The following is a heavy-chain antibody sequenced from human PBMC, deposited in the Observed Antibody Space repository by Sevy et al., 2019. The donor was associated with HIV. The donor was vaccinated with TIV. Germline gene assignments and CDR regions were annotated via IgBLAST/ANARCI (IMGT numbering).Heavy chain of an antibody. Sequence: GGSLRLSCVASGFTVSSNYMSWVRQAPGKGLEWVSVIYSGGSTYYADSVKGRFTISRDNSKNTLYLQMNSLRAEDTAVYYCASPRDGYNLYYFDYWGQGTLVTVSS. CDR2: IYSGGST. CDR3: ASPRDGYNLYYFDY. J-gene: IGHJ4*02. V-gene: IGHV3-66*01. CDR1: GFTVSSNY. D-gene: IGHD5-12*01.